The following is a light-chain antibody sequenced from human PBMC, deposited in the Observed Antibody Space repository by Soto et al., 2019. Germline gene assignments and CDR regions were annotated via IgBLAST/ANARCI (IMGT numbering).Light chain of an antibody. V-gene: IGKV1-39*01. J-gene: IGKJ1*01. CDR3: QQSYATHS. CDR2: TAS. Sequence: DIQMTQSPSSLSASVGDRVTITCRASQSISTYLNWYQQKPGKAPKLLIYTASGLQGGVPSRFSGSGSGTDFTLTISSLQPEDFATYYCQQSYATHSFGQGTMVEIK. CDR1: QSISTY.